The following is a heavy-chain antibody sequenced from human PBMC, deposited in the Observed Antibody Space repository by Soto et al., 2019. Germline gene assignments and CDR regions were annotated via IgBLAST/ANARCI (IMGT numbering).Heavy chain of an antibody. J-gene: IGHJ4*02. CDR3: AIYSGSYRGFDY. D-gene: IGHD1-26*01. CDR1: DESLSSYY. CDR2: INHSGNT. Sequence: QVQLQQWGAGLLRPSETLSLTCAVYDESLSSYYWSWIRQPPGKGLEWIGEINHSGNTNYNPSLKSRVTISRDTSKNRFSLNLNSVTAADTAVYYCAIYSGSYRGFDYWGQGILVTVSS. V-gene: IGHV4-34*01.